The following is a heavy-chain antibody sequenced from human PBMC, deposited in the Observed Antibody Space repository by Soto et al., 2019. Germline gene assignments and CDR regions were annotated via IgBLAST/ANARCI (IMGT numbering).Heavy chain of an antibody. V-gene: IGHV3-30*18. Sequence: QVQLVESGGGVVQPGRSLRLSCAASGFTFSSYGMHWVRQAPGKGLEWVAVISYDGSNKYYADSVKGRFTISRDNSKNTLYLQMNSLRAEDTAVYYCANGDLRGVLDYWGQGTLVTVCS. CDR2: ISYDGSNK. CDR3: ANGDLRGVLDY. J-gene: IGHJ4*02. D-gene: IGHD3-10*01. CDR1: GFTFSSYG.